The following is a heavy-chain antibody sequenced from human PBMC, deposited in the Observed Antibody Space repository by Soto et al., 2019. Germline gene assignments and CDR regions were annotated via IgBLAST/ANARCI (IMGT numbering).Heavy chain of an antibody. CDR1: GFSLSTSGVG. CDR3: AHSNAHRLFDC. Sequence: QITLRESGPTLVKPTQTLTLTCTFSGFSLSTSGVGVGWIRQPPGKALEWLALIYWDDDKRYSPSLNSRLTXTXXTPKNQEVLAMTNMDPVDAATYYCAHSNAHRLFDCWGQGTLFTVSS. J-gene: IGHJ4*02. V-gene: IGHV2-5*02. CDR2: IYWDDDK. D-gene: IGHD2-8*01.